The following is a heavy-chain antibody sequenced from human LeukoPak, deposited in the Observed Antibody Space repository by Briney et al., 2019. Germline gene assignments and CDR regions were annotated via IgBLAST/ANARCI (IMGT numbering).Heavy chain of an antibody. CDR1: GGSIYSTSFY. J-gene: IGHJ4*02. CDR2: IYYSGST. V-gene: IGHV4-61*05. Sequence: PSETLSLTCTVSGGSIYSTSFYWGWIRQPPGKGLEWTGYIYYSGSTNYNPSLKSRVTISVDTSKNQFSLKLSSVTAADTAVYYCARSYDFWSGVVGSWGQGTLVTVSS. D-gene: IGHD3-3*01. CDR3: ARSYDFWSGVVGS.